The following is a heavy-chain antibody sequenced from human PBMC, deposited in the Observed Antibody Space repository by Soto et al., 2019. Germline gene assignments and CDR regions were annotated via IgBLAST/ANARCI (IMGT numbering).Heavy chain of an antibody. D-gene: IGHD5-12*01. CDR3: GKDVKNYMVAVDY. V-gene: IGHV3-9*01. Sequence: EVQLVESGGGLVQPGSSLRLSCGASGFTFDDYPMHWVRQAPGKGLEWVSSISGNSGIIAYADSVKGRFTISRDNAKNSLYLQMNSLRAEDTALYYCGKDVKNYMVAVDYWGQGTLVTVSS. J-gene: IGHJ4*02. CDR1: GFTFDDYP. CDR2: ISGNSGII.